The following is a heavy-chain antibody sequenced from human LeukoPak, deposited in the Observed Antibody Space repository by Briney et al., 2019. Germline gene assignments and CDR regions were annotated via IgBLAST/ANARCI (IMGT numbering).Heavy chain of an antibody. D-gene: IGHD1-7*01. CDR2: IDPSDSYT. J-gene: IGHJ5*02. CDR3: ARRTGTTGWFDP. CDR1: GYSFTSYW. V-gene: IGHV5-10-1*01. Sequence: HGESLRISCKGSGYSFTSYWISWVRQMPGKGLEWMGRIDPSDSYTNYSPSFQGHVSISADKSISTAYLQWSSLKDSDTAIYYCARRTGTTGWFDPWGQGTLVTVSS.